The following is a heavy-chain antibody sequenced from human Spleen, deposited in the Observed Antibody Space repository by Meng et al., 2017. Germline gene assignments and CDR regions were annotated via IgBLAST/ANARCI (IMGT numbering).Heavy chain of an antibody. Sequence: QVQLGQAGAEVKKPGASVKVSCKPSGYNFPDYYIHWVRQAPGQGLDWMGRIDPNSGVTEYAQKFQGRVTVTGDTSISTAYMELSRLRSDDTAIYYCVRDEDISAAGKLFGDYWGQGTLVTVSS. D-gene: IGHD6-13*01. J-gene: IGHJ4*02. V-gene: IGHV1-2*06. CDR3: VRDEDISAAGKLFGDY. CDR1: GYNFPDYY. CDR2: IDPNSGVT.